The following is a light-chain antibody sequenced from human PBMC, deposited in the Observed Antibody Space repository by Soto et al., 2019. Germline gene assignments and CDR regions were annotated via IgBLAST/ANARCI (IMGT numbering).Light chain of an antibody. CDR3: QERSNWPIFT. CDR1: QSVSSY. J-gene: IGKJ3*01. V-gene: IGKV3-11*01. Sequence: EIVLTQSPATLSLSPGERATLSCRASQSVSSYLAWYQQRPGQAPRLLIHDTSTRATGIPARFSGSGSGTDFTLTISSLEPEDFVVYYCQERSNWPIFTFGPGTKVDIK. CDR2: DTS.